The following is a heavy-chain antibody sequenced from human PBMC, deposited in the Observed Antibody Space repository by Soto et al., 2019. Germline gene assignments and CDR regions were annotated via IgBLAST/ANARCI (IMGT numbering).Heavy chain of an antibody. V-gene: IGHV3-30*18. CDR3: AKDESSWHYYFDY. CDR2: ISYDGSNK. J-gene: IGHJ4*02. D-gene: IGHD6-13*01. CDR1: GFTFSSYG. Sequence: PGGSLRLSCAASGFTFSSYGMHWVRQAPGKGLEWVAVISYDGSNKYYADSVKGRFTISRDNSKNTLYLQMNSLRAEDTAVYYCAKDESSWHYYFDYWGQGTLVTVSS.